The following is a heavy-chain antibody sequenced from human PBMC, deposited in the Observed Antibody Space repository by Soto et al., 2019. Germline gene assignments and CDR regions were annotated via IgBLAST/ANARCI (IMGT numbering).Heavy chain of an antibody. Sequence: QVQLVQSGAEVKKPGSSVKVSCKASGGTFSSYSINWVRQAPRQGLEWMGEIIPIFGTANYAQKFQGKLTITADESTSSGYMELRMLRSAGTAVCYCARDGVTHAAGIDYWGQGTLVTVSS. V-gene: IGHV1-69*01. D-gene: IGHD2-8*01. CDR3: ARDGVTHAAGIDY. J-gene: IGHJ4*02. CDR2: IIPIFGTA. CDR1: GGTFSSYS.